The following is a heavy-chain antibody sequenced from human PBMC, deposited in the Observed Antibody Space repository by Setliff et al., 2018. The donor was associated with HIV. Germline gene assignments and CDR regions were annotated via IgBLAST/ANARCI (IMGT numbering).Heavy chain of an antibody. Sequence: ASVKVSCKASGYSFTGYYMHWVRQAPGQGLEWMGWMNPSTGGTRFAQKFQGRVTMTRDTFITTAYMELSSLRSDDTAVYYCARSRAGGYNQIPDAFHLWGQGTVVSVSS. CDR2: MNPSTGGT. V-gene: IGHV1-2*02. CDR3: ARSRAGGYNQIPDAFHL. CDR1: GYSFTGYY. J-gene: IGHJ3*01. D-gene: IGHD6-25*01.